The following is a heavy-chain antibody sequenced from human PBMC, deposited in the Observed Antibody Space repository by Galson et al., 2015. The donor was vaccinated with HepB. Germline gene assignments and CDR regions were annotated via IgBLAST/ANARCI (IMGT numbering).Heavy chain of an antibody. V-gene: IGHV3-30*18. CDR3: AKDVYSWGAVGTIDY. CDR2: ISPDGSYR. J-gene: IGHJ4*02. Sequence: QAPGKGLEWLAAISPDGSYRPYADSVKGRFTISRDSSDNTLSLQMNSLRPEDTAIYYCAKDVYSWGAVGTIDYWGRGTLVTVSS. D-gene: IGHD6-13*01.